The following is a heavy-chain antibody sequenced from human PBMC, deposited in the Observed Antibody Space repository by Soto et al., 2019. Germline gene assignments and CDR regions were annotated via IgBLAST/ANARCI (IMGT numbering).Heavy chain of an antibody. CDR2: IFSNDEK. CDR1: GFSLSNARMG. V-gene: IGHV2-26*01. CDR3: ARTNLYYYYGMDV. Sequence: QVTLKESGPVLVKPTETLTLTCTVSGFSLSNARMGVSWIRQPPGKALEWLAHIFSNDEKSYSTSLKSRPTXSXDXFNSQVVLTMTNMDPVDTATYYCARTNLYYYYGMDVWGQGTTVTVSS. J-gene: IGHJ6*02.